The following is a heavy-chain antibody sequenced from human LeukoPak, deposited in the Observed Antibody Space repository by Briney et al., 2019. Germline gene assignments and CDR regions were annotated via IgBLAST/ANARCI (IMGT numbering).Heavy chain of an antibody. CDR3: ARVRGAYYYGSGSHYYFDY. CDR2: INHSGST. V-gene: IGHV4-34*01. D-gene: IGHD3-10*01. J-gene: IGHJ4*02. CDR1: GGSFSGYY. Sequence: SETLSLTCAVYGGSFSGYYWSWIRQPPGKGLEWIGEINHSGSTNYNPSLKSRVTISVDTSKNQFSLKLSSVTAADTAVYYCARVRGAYYYGSGSHYYFDYWGQGTLVTVSS.